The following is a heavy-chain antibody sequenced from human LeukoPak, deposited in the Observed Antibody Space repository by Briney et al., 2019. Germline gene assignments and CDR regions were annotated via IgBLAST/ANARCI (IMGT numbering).Heavy chain of an antibody. CDR2: IYPSGNS. CDR3: TRRTGIAAGVYNIDF. J-gene: IGHJ4*02. V-gene: IGHV4-4*09. Sequence: SETLSLTCTVSGGSISGYYWNWIRQPPGKGLEWLGYIYPSGNSDYNPSLKSRVSMSVDTSKKQISLRLSSVTAADTAVYYCTRRTGIAAGVYNIDFWGEGTQVTVSS. D-gene: IGHD6-25*01. CDR1: GGSISGYY.